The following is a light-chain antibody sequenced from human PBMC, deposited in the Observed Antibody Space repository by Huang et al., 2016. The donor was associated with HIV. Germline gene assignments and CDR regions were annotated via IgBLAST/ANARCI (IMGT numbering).Light chain of an antibody. CDR1: QSISRW. V-gene: IGKV1-5*03. J-gene: IGKJ2*01. Sequence: DIQMTQFPSTLSASVGDRVTITCRASQSISRWVAWYQQKPGKAPKVLIYKASSLESGVPSRFSGSGSGTEFTLTISSLQPDDFATYYCQQYNNYSRTFGQGTKLEIK. CDR3: QQYNNYSRT. CDR2: KAS.